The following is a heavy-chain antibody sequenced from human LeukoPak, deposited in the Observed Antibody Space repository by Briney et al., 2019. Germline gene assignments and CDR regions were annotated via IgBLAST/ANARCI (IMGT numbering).Heavy chain of an antibody. CDR2: IYYNRTT. Sequence: SETLSLTCTVSGGSISNYYWSWIRQPPGKGLEWIGFIYYNRTTNYNPSLTSRVTISVDTSKNQFSLKLSSVTAADTAVYYCARSTSGSPGYWSQGTLVTVSS. CDR1: GGSISNYY. J-gene: IGHJ4*02. D-gene: IGHD6-19*01. CDR3: ARSTSGSPGY. V-gene: IGHV4-59*01.